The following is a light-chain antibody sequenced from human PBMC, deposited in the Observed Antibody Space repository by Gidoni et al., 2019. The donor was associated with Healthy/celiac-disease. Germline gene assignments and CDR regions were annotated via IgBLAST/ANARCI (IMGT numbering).Light chain of an antibody. CDR2: DDS. V-gene: IGLV3-21*02. J-gene: IGLJ2*01. CDR3: QVWDSSSDHPVV. Sequence: YVLTQPPTMSVAPRQTARITGGGNNIVSKSVHWYQQKPGQATVLVVYDDSDRPSGIPERFSGSNSVNTATLTISRVEAGDEADYYCQVWDSSSDHPVVFGGGTKLTVL. CDR1: NIVSKS.